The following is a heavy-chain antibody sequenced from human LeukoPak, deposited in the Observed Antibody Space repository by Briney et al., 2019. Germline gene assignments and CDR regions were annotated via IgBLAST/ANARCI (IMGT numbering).Heavy chain of an antibody. V-gene: IGHV3-23*01. D-gene: IGHD1-14*01. J-gene: IGHJ4*02. CDR2: ISGSGGST. CDR1: GFTFSNAW. CDR3: ARPNPAFGY. Sequence: PGGSLRLSCAASGFTFSNAWMSWVRQAPGKGLEWVSAISGSGGSTYYADSVKGRFTISRDNSKNTLYLQMNSLRADDTAVYYCARPNPAFGYWGQGTLVTVSS.